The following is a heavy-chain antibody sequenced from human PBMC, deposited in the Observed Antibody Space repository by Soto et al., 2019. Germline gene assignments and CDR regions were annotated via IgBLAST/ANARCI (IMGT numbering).Heavy chain of an antibody. CDR2: IYSGGST. CDR3: ARDPWAADY. J-gene: IGHJ4*02. D-gene: IGHD3-16*01. CDR1: GFTVGAKD. V-gene: IGHV3-66*01. Sequence: GGSLRLSCGASGFTVGAKDVSWVRQAPGKGLEWVSVIYSGGSTFYADSVRGRFTISRDNSKNTVNLQMNSLRAEDTAVYYCARDPWAADYWGQGTLVTVSS.